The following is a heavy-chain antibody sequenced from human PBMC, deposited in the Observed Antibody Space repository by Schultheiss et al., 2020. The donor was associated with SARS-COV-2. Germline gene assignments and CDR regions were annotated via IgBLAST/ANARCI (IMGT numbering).Heavy chain of an antibody. CDR3: AREIGCSGGSCYRVFDY. CDR2: IYYSGST. Sequence: SQTLSLTCTVSGAYISSSNYYWGWIRQTPGKGLEWIGTIYYSGSTYYNPSLKSRVTISVDTSKNQFSLKLSSVTAADTAVYYCAREIGCSGGSCYRVFDYWGQGTLVTVSS. J-gene: IGHJ4*02. V-gene: IGHV4-39*07. CDR1: GAYISSSNYY. D-gene: IGHD2-15*01.